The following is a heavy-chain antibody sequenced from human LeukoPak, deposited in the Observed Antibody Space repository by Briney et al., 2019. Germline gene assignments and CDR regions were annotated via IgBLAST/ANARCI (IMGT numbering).Heavy chain of an antibody. D-gene: IGHD2-15*01. CDR3: ARRRDIPRFVRCNWFDP. V-gene: IGHV1-8*01. CDR1: GYTFTSYD. Sequence: GASVKVSCKASGYTFTSYDINWVRQATGQGLEWMGWMNPNSGNTGYAQKFQGRVTMTKNTSISTAYMELSSLRSEDTAVYYCARRRDIPRFVRCNWFDPWGQGTLVTVSS. CDR2: MNPNSGNT. J-gene: IGHJ5*02.